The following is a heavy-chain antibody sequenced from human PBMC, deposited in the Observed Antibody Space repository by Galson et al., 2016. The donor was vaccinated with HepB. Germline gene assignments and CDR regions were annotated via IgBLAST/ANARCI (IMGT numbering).Heavy chain of an antibody. Sequence: SVKVSCKASGNNFTSYYVHWVRQAPGQGLEWMGIINPTGESTSYAQRFQGRVTMTRDTSTSTVYMELSSLRSEDTAVYYCARDIVAVPTGLYYYYYGMDVWGQGTTVTVSS. CDR2: INPTGEST. D-gene: IGHD2-2*01. CDR1: GNNFTSYY. V-gene: IGHV1-46*01. CDR3: ARDIVAVPTGLYYYYYGMDV. J-gene: IGHJ6*02.